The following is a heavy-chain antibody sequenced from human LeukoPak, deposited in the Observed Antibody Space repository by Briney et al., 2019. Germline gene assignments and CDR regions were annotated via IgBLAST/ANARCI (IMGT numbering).Heavy chain of an antibody. CDR1: GFTFSSYG. CDR2: ISNSGGST. D-gene: IGHD1-1*01. J-gene: IGHJ3*02. V-gene: IGHV3-23*01. Sequence: PGGSLRLSCAASGFTFSSYGMSWVRQAPGKGLEWVSGISNSGGSTFYADSVKGRFTISRDNSKNTVYLQMNSLRAEDTAVYYCAKERRGTTAFDIWGQGTMVTVSS. CDR3: AKERRGTTAFDI.